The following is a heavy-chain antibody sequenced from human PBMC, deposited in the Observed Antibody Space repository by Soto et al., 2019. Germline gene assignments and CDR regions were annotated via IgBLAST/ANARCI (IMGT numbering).Heavy chain of an antibody. D-gene: IGHD5-12*01. J-gene: IGHJ4*02. CDR2: INGDGSST. V-gene: IGHV3-74*01. CDR3: ARGNSGYGNFDY. Sequence: HPGGSLRLSCAVSGFTSSSYWMHWVRQAPGKGLVWVSRINGDGSSTSYADSVKGRFTISRDNAKNTLYLQMNSLRAEDTAVYSCARGNSGYGNFDYWGLGTLVTVSS. CDR1: GFTSSSYW.